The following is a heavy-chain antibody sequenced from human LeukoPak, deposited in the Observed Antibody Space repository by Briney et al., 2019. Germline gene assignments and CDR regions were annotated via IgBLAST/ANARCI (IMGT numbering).Heavy chain of an antibody. D-gene: IGHD3-22*01. Sequence: PSETLSLTCTVSGGSISSYYWSWIGQPPGKGLEWIGYIYYSGSTNYNPSLKSRVTISVDTSKNQFSLKLSSVTAADTAVYYCASHGTNDSSELLYWGQGTLVTVSS. CDR2: IYYSGST. V-gene: IGHV4-59*01. CDR1: GGSISSYY. CDR3: ASHGTNDSSELLY. J-gene: IGHJ4*02.